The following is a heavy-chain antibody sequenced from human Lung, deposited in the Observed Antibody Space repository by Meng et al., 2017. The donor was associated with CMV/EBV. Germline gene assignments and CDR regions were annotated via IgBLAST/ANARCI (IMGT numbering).Heavy chain of an antibody. CDR1: RFTFSTDP. CDR2: ISSSSYYI. J-gene: IGHJ4*02. V-gene: IGHV3-21*01. CDR3: ARPKDCSSTACYGNS. Sequence: SLRLAWAASRFTFSTDPMICVRQAPGDGLEWVSSISSSSYYIFYGASVTGRFTVSRDNAKHSLFLQMNSLRSEDTAVYYRARPKDCSSTACYGNSWGQGTLVT. D-gene: IGHD2-2*01.